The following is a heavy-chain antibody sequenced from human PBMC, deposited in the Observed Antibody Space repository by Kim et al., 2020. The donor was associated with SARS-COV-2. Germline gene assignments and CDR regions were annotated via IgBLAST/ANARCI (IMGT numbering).Heavy chain of an antibody. V-gene: IGHV4-39*07. D-gene: IGHD3-10*01. Sequence: KSRVTISVDTSKNQFSLKLSSGTAADTAVYYCARDFYGSGSYYNEYYFDYWGQGTLVTVSS. CDR3: ARDFYGSGSYYNEYYFDY. J-gene: IGHJ4*02.